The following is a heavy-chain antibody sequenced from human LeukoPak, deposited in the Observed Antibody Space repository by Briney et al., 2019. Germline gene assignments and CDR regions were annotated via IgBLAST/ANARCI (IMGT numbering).Heavy chain of an antibody. J-gene: IGHJ4*02. V-gene: IGHV3-53*01. CDR1: GFSVSHNY. Sequence: GGSLRLSCTTSGFSVSHNYMNWVRQAPGKGLEWVALIYSGGNTHYADSVKGRFTISRDNSKNTLYLQMSSLRVEDTAVYYCTRDTPGIAASVSGGWGQGTLVTVSS. CDR2: IYSGGNT. D-gene: IGHD6-13*01. CDR3: TRDTPGIAASVSGG.